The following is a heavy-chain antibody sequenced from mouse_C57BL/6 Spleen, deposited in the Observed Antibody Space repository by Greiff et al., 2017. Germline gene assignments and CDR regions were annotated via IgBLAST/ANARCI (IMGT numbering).Heavy chain of an antibody. J-gene: IGHJ2*01. D-gene: IGHD2-4*01. Sequence: QVQLKESGAELARPGASVKLSCKASGYTFTSYGISWVKQRTGQGLEWIGEIYPRSGNTYYNAKFKGKATLTADKSSSTAYMELRSLTSDNPTVYFCARYDSYYFDYWGQGTTLTVSS. CDR2: IYPRSGNT. CDR1: GYTFTSYG. V-gene: IGHV1-81*01. CDR3: ARYDSYYFDY.